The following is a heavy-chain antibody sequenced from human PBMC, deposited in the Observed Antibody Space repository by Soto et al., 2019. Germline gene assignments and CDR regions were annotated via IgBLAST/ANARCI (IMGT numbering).Heavy chain of an antibody. CDR3: AKVAKPRVVIEYFDY. D-gene: IGHD3-3*01. CDR1: GFTFSSYE. Sequence: GGSLRLSCAASGFTFSSYEMNWVRQAPGKGLEWVSGISSSGGRTYFADSVRGRFTISRDNSKNTMYLQMDSLRVEDTAVYYCAKVAKPRVVIEYFDYWGQGSLVTVSS. J-gene: IGHJ4*02. CDR2: ISSSGGRT. V-gene: IGHV3-23*01.